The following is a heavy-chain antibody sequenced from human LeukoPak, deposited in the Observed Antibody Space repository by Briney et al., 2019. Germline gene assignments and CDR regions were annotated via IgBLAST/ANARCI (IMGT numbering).Heavy chain of an antibody. J-gene: IGHJ4*02. CDR2: IYYSGST. CDR1: GGSISSYY. CDR3: AKDRAYSFDY. D-gene: IGHD5-18*01. V-gene: IGHV4-59*01. Sequence: SETLSLTCTVSGGSISSYYWSWIRQPPGKGLEWIGYIYYSGSTNYNPSLKSRVTISVDTSKNQFSLKLSSVTAADTAVYYCAKDRAYSFDYWGQGTLVTVSS.